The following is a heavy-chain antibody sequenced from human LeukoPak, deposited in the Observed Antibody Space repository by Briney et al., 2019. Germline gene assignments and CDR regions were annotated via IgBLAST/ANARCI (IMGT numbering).Heavy chain of an antibody. V-gene: IGHV3-74*01. CDR2: IKTDGSIT. CDR3: ARDGGVVRGVIIRGDYFDY. CDR1: GFSFSVYW. D-gene: IGHD3-10*01. J-gene: IGHJ4*02. Sequence: GGSLRLSCAASGFSFSVYWMHWVRQAPGKGPVWVSRIKTDGSITDYAHSVKGRFTISRDNAKNSLYLQMNSLRAEDTAVYYCARDGGVVRGVIIRGDYFDYWGQGTLVTVSS.